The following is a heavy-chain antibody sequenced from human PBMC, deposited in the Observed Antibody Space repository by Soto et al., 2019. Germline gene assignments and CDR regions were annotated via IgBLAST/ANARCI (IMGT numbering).Heavy chain of an antibody. CDR3: ARELRGRPINEH. D-gene: IGHD4-17*01. J-gene: IGHJ1*01. CDR2: IYSSTFTKDGESP. Sequence: QVQLQESGPRLVKPSETLSLTCSVSGDSITSYYWAWIRQPAGKGLEWIGRIYSSTFTKDGESPIYNPSLTSRVTISVDKSKNQFSLRLNSVTAADTAIYYCARELRGRPINEHWGQGTLVTVSS. V-gene: IGHV4-4*07. CDR1: GDSITSYY.